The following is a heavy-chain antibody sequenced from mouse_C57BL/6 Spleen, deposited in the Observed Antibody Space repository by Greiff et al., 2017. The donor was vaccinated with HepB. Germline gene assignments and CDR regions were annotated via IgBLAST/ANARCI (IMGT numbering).Heavy chain of an antibody. Sequence: EVKLQESGPELVKPGASVKISCKASGYTFTDYYMNWVKQSHGKSLEWIGDINPNNGGTSYNQKFKGKATLTVDKSSSTAYMELRSLTSEDSAVYYCAKTYGNYAYFDYWGQGTTLTVSS. CDR1: GYTFTDYY. D-gene: IGHD2-1*01. V-gene: IGHV1-26*01. J-gene: IGHJ2*01. CDR3: AKTYGNYAYFDY. CDR2: INPNNGGT.